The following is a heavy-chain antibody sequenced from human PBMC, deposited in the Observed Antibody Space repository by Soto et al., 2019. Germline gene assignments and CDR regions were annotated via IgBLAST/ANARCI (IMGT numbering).Heavy chain of an antibody. D-gene: IGHD3-9*01. Sequence: PGGSLRLSCAASGFTFSSYAMSWVRQAPGKGLEWVSAISGSGGSTYYADSVKGRFTISRDNSKNTLYLQMNSLRAEDKAVYYCAKDFDPMTQHVPFDYCGQGTLVTVSS. J-gene: IGHJ4*02. V-gene: IGHV3-23*01. CDR2: ISGSGGST. CDR1: GFTFSSYA. CDR3: AKDFDPMTQHVPFDY.